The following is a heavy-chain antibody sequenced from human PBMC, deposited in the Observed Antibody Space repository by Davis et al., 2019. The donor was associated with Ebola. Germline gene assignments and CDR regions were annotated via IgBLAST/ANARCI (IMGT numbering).Heavy chain of an antibody. J-gene: IGHJ6*04. Sequence: SGPTLVKPTQTLTLTCTFSGFSLSTSGMCVSWIRQPPGKGLEWIGYIYYSGSTYYNPSLKSRVTISVDTSKNQFSLKLSSVTAADTAVYYCARNVLLWFGELFYYYYGMDVWGKGTTVTVSS. V-gene: IGHV4-30-4*08. D-gene: IGHD3-10*01. CDR2: IYYSGST. CDR3: ARNVLLWFGELFYYYYGMDV. CDR1: GFSLSTSGMC.